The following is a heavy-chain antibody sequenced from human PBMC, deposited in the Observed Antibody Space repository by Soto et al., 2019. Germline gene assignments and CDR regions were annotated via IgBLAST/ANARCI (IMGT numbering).Heavy chain of an antibody. CDR3: ARTAGGRVRGALDI. D-gene: IGHD6-13*01. J-gene: IGHJ3*02. CDR2: IPNTENKK. CDR1: GFTFSSYG. V-gene: IGHV3-30-3*01. Sequence: QVQLEESGGGVVQPGTSLRLSCVASGFTFSSYGMHWVRQAPGKGLEWVAVIPNTENKKYYADSVKGRFTISRDNSQNTLFLRVDSLMSEDTAVYYCARTAGGRVRGALDIWGQGTMVTVS.